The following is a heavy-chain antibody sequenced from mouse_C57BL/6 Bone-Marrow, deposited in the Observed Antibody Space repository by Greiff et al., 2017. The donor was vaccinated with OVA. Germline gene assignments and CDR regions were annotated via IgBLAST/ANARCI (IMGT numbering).Heavy chain of an antibody. CDR2: IDPENGDT. CDR1: GFNIKDDY. D-gene: IGHD2-4*01. V-gene: IGHV14-4*01. J-gene: IGHJ2*01. Sequence: VQLQQSGAELVRPGASVKLSCTASGFNIKDDYMHWVKQRPEQGLEWIGWIDPENGDTEYASKFQGKATITADTSSNTAYLQLSSLTSEDSAVYFCARGGGLRGDYWGQGTTLTVSS. CDR3: ARGGGLRGDY.